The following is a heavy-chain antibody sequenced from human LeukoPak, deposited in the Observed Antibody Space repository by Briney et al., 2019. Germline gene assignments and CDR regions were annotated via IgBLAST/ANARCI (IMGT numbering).Heavy chain of an antibody. CDR1: GFTFSSYA. V-gene: IGHV3-30-3*01. CDR2: ISYDGSNK. Sequence: GGSLRLSCAASGFTFSSYAMHWVRQAPGKGLEWVAVISYDGSNKYYADSVKGRFTISRDNSKNTLYLQMNSLRDEDTAVYYCAGARTYYYAMDVWGQGTTVTVSS. CDR3: AGARTYYYAMDV. J-gene: IGHJ6*02.